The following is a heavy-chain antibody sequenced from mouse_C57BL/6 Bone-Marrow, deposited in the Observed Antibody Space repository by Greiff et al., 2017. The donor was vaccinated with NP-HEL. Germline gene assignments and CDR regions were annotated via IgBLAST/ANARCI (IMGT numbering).Heavy chain of an antibody. CDR1: GFTFSSYA. V-gene: IGHV5-4*03. D-gene: IGHD2-12*01. J-gene: IGHJ2*01. CDR3: AIYYSGY. Sequence: EVKVVESGGGLVKPGGSLKLSCAASGFTFSSYAMSWVRQTPEKRLEWVATISDGGSYTYYPDNVKGRFTISRDNAKNNLYLQMSHLKSEDTAMYYCAIYYSGYWGQGTTLTVSS. CDR2: ISDGGSYT.